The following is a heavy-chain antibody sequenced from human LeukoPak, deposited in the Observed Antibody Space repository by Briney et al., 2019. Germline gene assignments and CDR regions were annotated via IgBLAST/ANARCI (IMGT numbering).Heavy chain of an antibody. D-gene: IGHD3-10*01. CDR1: GGSIGNDNYY. CDR2: IYYSGST. Sequence: SETLSLTCTVSGGSIGNDNYYWAWIRQPPGKGLEWIGSIYYSGSTYYNPSLKSRVTISVDTSKNQFSLKLGSVTAADTAVYYCARHYYASGSYFIDYWGQGTLVTVSS. J-gene: IGHJ4*02. V-gene: IGHV4-39*01. CDR3: ARHYYASGSYFIDY.